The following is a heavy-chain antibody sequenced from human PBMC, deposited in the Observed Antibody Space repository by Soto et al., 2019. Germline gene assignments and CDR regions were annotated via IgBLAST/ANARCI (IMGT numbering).Heavy chain of an antibody. Sequence: SETLSLTCTVSGGSISSYYWSWIRQPPGKGLEWIGYIYDSGSTDYNPSLKSRVTISVDTSKNQFSLKLSSVTAADTAVYYCARHGGRYCSGGTCYIYWHFDLWGRGTLVTVSS. CDR3: ARHGGRYCSGGTCYIYWHFDL. CDR1: GGSISSYY. D-gene: IGHD2-15*01. CDR2: IYDSGST. J-gene: IGHJ2*01. V-gene: IGHV4-59*08.